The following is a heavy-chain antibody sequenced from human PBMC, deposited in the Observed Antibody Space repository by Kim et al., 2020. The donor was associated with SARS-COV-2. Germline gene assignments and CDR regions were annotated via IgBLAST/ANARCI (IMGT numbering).Heavy chain of an antibody. D-gene: IGHD3-10*01. V-gene: IGHV4-31*02. CDR3: ARDRVRGDNYFDY. J-gene: IGHJ4*02. Sequence: YNPSLKRRVTISVDTSKNQFSLKLSSVTAADTAVYYCARDRVRGDNYFDYWGQGTLVTVSS.